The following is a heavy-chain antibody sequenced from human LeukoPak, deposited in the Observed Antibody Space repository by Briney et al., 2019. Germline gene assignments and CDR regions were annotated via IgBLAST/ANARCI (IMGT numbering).Heavy chain of an antibody. Sequence: GGSLRLSCAASGFTFSDYSMNWVRQAPRKGLEWVSSISSRSSYIFYADSVQGRFTISRDNTKNSLYLQMNSLTVEDTAVYYCVKEGGSPGGFDFWGQGTMVTVSS. CDR2: ISSRSSYI. J-gene: IGHJ3*01. D-gene: IGHD2-15*01. V-gene: IGHV3-21*01. CDR1: GFTFSDYS. CDR3: VKEGGSPGGFDF.